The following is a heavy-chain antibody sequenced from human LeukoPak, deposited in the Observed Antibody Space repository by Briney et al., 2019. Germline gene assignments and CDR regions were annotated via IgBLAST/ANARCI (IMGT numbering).Heavy chain of an antibody. CDR2: IYYSGTT. CDR1: GGSISSSTYY. J-gene: IGHJ6*03. Sequence: SETLSLTCTVSGGSISSSTYYWGWIRQPPGKGLEWIGSIYYSGTTYDNPSLKRRATISVDTAKNQFSLKLRSVTAAGAAVYYCARVWSGQRLVTRYYYYYMDVWGEGTTVTVSS. D-gene: IGHD6-13*01. CDR3: ARVWSGQRLVTRYYYYYMDV. V-gene: IGHV4-39*07.